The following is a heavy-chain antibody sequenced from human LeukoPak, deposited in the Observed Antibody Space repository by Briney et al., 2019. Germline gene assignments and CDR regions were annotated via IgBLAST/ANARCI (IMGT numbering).Heavy chain of an antibody. J-gene: IGHJ4*02. D-gene: IGHD4-17*01. CDR1: GFTFSSYA. CDR2: ISGSGDNT. V-gene: IGHV3-23*01. Sequence: GGSLRLSCAASGFTFSSYAMSWVRQAPGKGLEWVSGISGSGDNTYYADSVKGRFTISRDNSENTLYLQLNSLRAGDTALYYCAKTYADATFDYWGQGNLVTVSS. CDR3: AKTYADATFDY.